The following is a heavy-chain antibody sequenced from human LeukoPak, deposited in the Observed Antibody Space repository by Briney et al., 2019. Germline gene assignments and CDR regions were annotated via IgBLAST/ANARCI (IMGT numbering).Heavy chain of an antibody. J-gene: IGHJ5*01. CDR2: ISASGGTK. CDR1: GFPFNNYA. Sequence: PGGSLGLSFSASGFPFNNYAMSWVRPAPGKGLEWGSAISASGGTKYYADSGKGRFTISRDNSENTLFLQMNSLRAEDTAVYYCAKEPREYCSSTSCPNWFDSWGQGTLVTVSS. V-gene: IGHV3-23*01. D-gene: IGHD2-2*01. CDR3: AKEPREYCSSTSCPNWFDS.